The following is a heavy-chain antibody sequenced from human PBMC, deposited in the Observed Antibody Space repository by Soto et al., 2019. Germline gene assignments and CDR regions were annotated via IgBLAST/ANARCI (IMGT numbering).Heavy chain of an antibody. Sequence: VQLVESGGGVVQPGRSLRLSCAASGFTFSSYGMHWVRQAPGKGLEWVAVISYDGSNKYYADSVKGRFTISRDNSKNTLYLQMNSLRAEDTAVYYCAKVASNGVCCYFDYWGQGTLVTVSS. J-gene: IGHJ4*02. CDR3: AKVASNGVCCYFDY. V-gene: IGHV3-30*18. D-gene: IGHD2-8*01. CDR2: ISYDGSNK. CDR1: GFTFSSYG.